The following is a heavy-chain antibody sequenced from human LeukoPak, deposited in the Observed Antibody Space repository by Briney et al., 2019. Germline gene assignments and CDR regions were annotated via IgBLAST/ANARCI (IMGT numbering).Heavy chain of an antibody. D-gene: IGHD2-2*02. J-gene: IGHJ6*02. CDR1: GGSISSGSYY. Sequence: SQTLSLTCTVSGGSISSGSYYWSWIRQPAGKGLEWIGRIYTSGSTNYNPSRKSRVTISVDTSKNQFSLKLSSVTAADTAVYYCARGYCSSTSCYNYYYGMDVWGQGTTVTVSS. V-gene: IGHV4-61*02. CDR2: IYTSGST. CDR3: ARGYCSSTSCYNYYYGMDV.